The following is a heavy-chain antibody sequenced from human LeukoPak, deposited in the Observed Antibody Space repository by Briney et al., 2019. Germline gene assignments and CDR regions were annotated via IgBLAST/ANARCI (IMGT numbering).Heavy chain of an antibody. CDR3: ARKDSSGWSMTFDI. J-gene: IGHJ3*02. D-gene: IGHD6-19*01. V-gene: IGHV1-69*05. Sequence: SVKVSCKASGGTFSSYAISWVRQAPGQGLEWMGGIIPIFGTANYAQKFQGRVTITTDESTSTAYMELSSLRSEDTAVYYCARKDSSGWSMTFDIWGQGTMVTVSS. CDR2: IIPIFGTA. CDR1: GGTFSSYA.